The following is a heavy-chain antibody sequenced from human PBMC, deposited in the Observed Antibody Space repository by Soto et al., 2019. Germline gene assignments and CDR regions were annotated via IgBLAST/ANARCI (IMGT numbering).Heavy chain of an antibody. Sequence: GGSLRLSCAASGFTFSSYGMHWVRQAPGKGLEWVAVIWYDGSNKYYADSVKGRLTISRDNSKNTLNLQMNSLRAEDTAVYYCARKGVTIFGVVSDAFDIWGQGTMVTVSS. CDR1: GFTFSSYG. V-gene: IGHV3-33*01. CDR2: IWYDGSNK. D-gene: IGHD3-3*01. CDR3: ARKGVTIFGVVSDAFDI. J-gene: IGHJ3*02.